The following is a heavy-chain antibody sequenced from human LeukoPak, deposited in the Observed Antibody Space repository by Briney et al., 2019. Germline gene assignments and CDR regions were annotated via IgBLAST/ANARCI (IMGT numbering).Heavy chain of an antibody. CDR1: GFTFDDYA. Sequence: AGGSLRLSCAASGFTFDDYAMHWVRQAPGKGLEWVSGISWNSGSIGYADSVKGRFTISRDNAKNSLYLQMNSLRAEDTALYYCAKDLAMADPLGYFDYWGREPWSPSPQ. CDR3: AKDLAMADPLGYFDY. V-gene: IGHV3-9*01. J-gene: IGHJ4*02. D-gene: IGHD6-19*01. CDR2: ISWNSGSI.